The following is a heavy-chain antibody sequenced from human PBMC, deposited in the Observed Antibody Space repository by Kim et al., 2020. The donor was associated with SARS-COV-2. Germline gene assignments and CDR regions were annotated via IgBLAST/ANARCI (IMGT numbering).Heavy chain of an antibody. V-gene: IGHV4-59*01. CDR3: ARIHTYKYYFDY. CDR2: IYYSGST. D-gene: IGHD1-1*01. J-gene: IGHJ4*02. Sequence: SETLSLTCTVSGGSISSYYWSWIRQPPGKGLEWIGYIYYSGSTNYNPSLKSRVTISVDTSKNQFSLKLSSVTAADTAVYYCARIHTYKYYFDYWGQGTLVTVSS. CDR1: GGSISSYY.